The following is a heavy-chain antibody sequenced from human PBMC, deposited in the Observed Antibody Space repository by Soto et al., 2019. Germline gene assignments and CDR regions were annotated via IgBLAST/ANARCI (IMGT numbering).Heavy chain of an antibody. J-gene: IGHJ6*04. CDR3: ARECNGMDV. V-gene: IGHV5-10-1*01. Sequence: KPGKGLEWMGRIDPTDSYTNYSPSFQGHVTISADKSISTAYLQWSSLKASDTAMYYCARECNGMDVWGKGTTVIVSS. CDR2: IDPTDSYT.